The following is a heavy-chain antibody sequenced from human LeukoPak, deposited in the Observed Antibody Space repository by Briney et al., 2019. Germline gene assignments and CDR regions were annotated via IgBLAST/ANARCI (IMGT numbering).Heavy chain of an antibody. CDR2: ISESGGGT. Sequence: TGGSLRLSCAASGFTFSSYAMSWVRQAPGKGLEWVSGISESGGGTNYADSVKGRFTISRDNSLNTLYLQMNSLRAEDTAVYFCAKRGVVIRGVLVIGFHKEAYYFDYWGQGILVTVSS. D-gene: IGHD3-10*01. V-gene: IGHV3-23*01. CDR1: GFTFSSYA. CDR3: AKRGVVIRGVLVIGFHKEAYYFDY. J-gene: IGHJ4*02.